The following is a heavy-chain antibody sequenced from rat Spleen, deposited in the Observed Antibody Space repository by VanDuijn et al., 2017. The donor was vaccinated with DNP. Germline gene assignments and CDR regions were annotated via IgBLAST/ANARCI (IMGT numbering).Heavy chain of an antibody. V-gene: IGHV3-3*01. CDR3: ARGGITMMVMGEGAMDA. CDR2: INSAGST. Sequence: EVQLQESGPGLVKPSQSLSLTCSVTGYSITSSYRWNWIRKFPGNKLEWMGYINSAGSTNYNPSLKSRISITRDTSKNQFFLQVNSVTTEDTATYYCARGGITMMVMGEGAMDAWGQGTSVTVSS. J-gene: IGHJ4*01. D-gene: IGHD1-12*03. CDR1: GYSITSSYR.